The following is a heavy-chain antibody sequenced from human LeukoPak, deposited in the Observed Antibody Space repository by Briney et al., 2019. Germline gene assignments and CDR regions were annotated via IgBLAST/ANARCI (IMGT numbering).Heavy chain of an antibody. CDR1: GGSISNGYY. D-gene: IGHD2-8*01. V-gene: IGHV4-31*03. J-gene: IGHJ4*02. CDR2: IYNSGST. Sequence: SETLSLTCTVSGGSISNGYYWTWIRQHPGKGLEWIGYIYNSGSTYYNPSLKSRVTISVDTSKNQFSLKLSSVTAADTAVYYCARETLGYCTNGVCLTTKTIDYWGQGTLVTVSS. CDR3: ARETLGYCTNGVCLTTKTIDY.